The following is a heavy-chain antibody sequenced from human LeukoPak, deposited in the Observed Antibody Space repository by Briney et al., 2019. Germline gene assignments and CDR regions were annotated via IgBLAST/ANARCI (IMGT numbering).Heavy chain of an antibody. J-gene: IGHJ3*02. D-gene: IGHD3-22*01. Sequence: ASVKVSCKASGGTFSSYAISWVRQAPGQGLEWMGWISAYNGNTNYEQKLQGRVTVTTDTSMSTAYMELRSLRSDDTAVYYCASLKNSYDSSGYLVTDAFDIWGQGTMVTVSS. CDR1: GGTFSSYA. CDR2: ISAYNGNT. V-gene: IGHV1-18*01. CDR3: ASLKNSYDSSGYLVTDAFDI.